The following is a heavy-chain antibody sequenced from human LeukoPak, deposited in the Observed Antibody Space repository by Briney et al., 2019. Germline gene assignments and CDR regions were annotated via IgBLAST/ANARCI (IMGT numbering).Heavy chain of an antibody. CDR3: ARGRKTLVRTIGGMDV. J-gene: IGHJ6*02. CDR1: GYTFTNYD. D-gene: IGHD3-10*01. CDR2: RNPHRDKT. Sequence: GASVKVSCKASGYTFTNYDIHWVRQAAGQGLDWMGWRNPHRDKTAYAQKFQGRVTMTRNTSINTDYMELTRLRSEDTDVYYCARGRKTLVRTIGGMDVWGQGTTVTVSS. V-gene: IGHV1-8*01.